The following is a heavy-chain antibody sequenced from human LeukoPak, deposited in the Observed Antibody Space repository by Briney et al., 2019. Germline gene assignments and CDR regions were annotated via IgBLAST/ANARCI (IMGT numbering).Heavy chain of an antibody. D-gene: IGHD2-21*02. V-gene: IGHV3-30*18. Sequence: PGGSLRLSCAASGFTFSSYGMHWVRQAPGKGLEWVAVISYDGSNKYYADSVKGRFTISRDNSKNTLYLQMNSLRAEDTAVYYCAKDHCGGDCYYVDIWGRGAVVTVSS. CDR1: GFTFSSYG. CDR2: ISYDGSNK. CDR3: AKDHCGGDCYYVDI. J-gene: IGHJ3*02.